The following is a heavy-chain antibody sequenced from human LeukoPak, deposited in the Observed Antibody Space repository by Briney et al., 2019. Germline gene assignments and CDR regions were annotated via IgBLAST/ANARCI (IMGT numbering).Heavy chain of an antibody. CDR1: GGSISSYY. V-gene: IGHV4-59*01. D-gene: IGHD3-22*01. J-gene: IGHJ4*02. Sequence: KPSETLSLTCTVSGGSISSYYWSWIRQPPGKGLEWIGYIYYSGSTNYNPSLKSRVTTSVDTSKNQFSLKLSSVTAADTAVYYCARATYYYDSSGFEFDYWGQGTLVTVSS. CDR2: IYYSGST. CDR3: ARATYYYDSSGFEFDY.